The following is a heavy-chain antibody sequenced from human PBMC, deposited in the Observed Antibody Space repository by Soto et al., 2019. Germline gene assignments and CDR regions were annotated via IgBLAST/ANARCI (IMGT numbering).Heavy chain of an antibody. CDR3: ARDQIFNYYDSSGYYSKAYLFDY. V-gene: IGHV1-2*04. J-gene: IGHJ4*02. CDR1: GYTFTGYY. D-gene: IGHD3-22*01. CDR2: INPNSGGT. Sequence: GASVKVSCKASGYTFTGYYMHWVRQAPGQGLEWMGWINPNSGGTNYAQKFQGWVTMTRDTSISTAYMELSRLRSDDTAVYYCARDQIFNYYDSSGYYSKAYLFDYWGQGTLVTVSS.